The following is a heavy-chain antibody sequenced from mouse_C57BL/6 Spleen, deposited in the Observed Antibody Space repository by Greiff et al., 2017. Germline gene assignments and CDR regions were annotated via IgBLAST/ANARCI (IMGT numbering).Heavy chain of an antibody. CDR3: ARWGSSYTWFAY. Sequence: QVQLKESGAELVKPGASVKISCKASGYAFSSYWMNWVKQRPGKGLEWIGQIYPGDGDTNYNGKFKGKATLTADKSSSTAYMQLSSLTSEDSAVYFCARWGSSYTWFAYWGQGTLVTVSA. CDR2: IYPGDGDT. D-gene: IGHD1-1*01. J-gene: IGHJ3*01. CDR1: GYAFSSYW. V-gene: IGHV1-80*01.